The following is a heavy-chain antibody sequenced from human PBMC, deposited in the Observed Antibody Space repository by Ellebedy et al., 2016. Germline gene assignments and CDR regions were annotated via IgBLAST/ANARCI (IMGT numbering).Heavy chain of an antibody. Sequence: GESLKISXTASGLNFNTFFMSWVRQAPGTGPEWVSTISAGSDTTRLADSVKGRFTISRDSSKNSVYLRMNNLRVEDTAVYYCRQGHYADLWGQGTLVTVS. V-gene: IGHV3-23*01. D-gene: IGHD4-17*01. CDR2: ISAGSDTT. CDR1: GLNFNTFF. CDR3: RQGHYADL. J-gene: IGHJ4*02.